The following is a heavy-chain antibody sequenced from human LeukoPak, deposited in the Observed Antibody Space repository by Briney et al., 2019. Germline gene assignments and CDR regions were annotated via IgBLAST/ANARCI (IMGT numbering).Heavy chain of an antibody. CDR2: ISWKSGIT. D-gene: IGHD6-6*01. Sequence: GGSLRLSCAASEFTFDNYAMHWVRQAPGKGLEWVSSISWKSGITAYAESVKGRFTISRDNAKNSLYLQMNSLRSEDMGLYYCARVQYSSSSKGAFDMWGQGTMVIVSS. CDR1: EFTFDNYA. CDR3: ARVQYSSSSKGAFDM. J-gene: IGHJ3*02. V-gene: IGHV3-9*03.